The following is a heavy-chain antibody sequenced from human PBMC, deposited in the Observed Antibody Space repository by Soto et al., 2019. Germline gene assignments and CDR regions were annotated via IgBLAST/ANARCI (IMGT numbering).Heavy chain of an antibody. J-gene: IGHJ6*02. CDR1: GGSISSSSYY. Sequence: PSETLSLTCTVSGGSISSSSYYWGWIRQPPGKGLEWIGSIYYSGSTYYNPSLQSRVTISVDTSKNQFSLKLSSVTAADTAVYYCARQGGYPDYYYYYGMDVWGQGTTVTVSS. D-gene: IGHD3-22*01. CDR3: ARQGGYPDYYYYYGMDV. V-gene: IGHV4-39*01. CDR2: IYYSGST.